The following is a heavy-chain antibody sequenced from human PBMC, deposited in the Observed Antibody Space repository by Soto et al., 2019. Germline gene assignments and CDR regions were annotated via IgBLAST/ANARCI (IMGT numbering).Heavy chain of an antibody. Sequence: GGPLRLSCTASGFTFSDYAMHWVSQAPGKGLEWVAVVSHDGRNTHYADSVKGRFTISRDSSKNTVSLEMTSLRAEDTAVYYCAKGGRQWLVTSDFNYWGQGALVTVSS. CDR3: AKGGRQWLVTSDFNY. V-gene: IGHV3-30*18. J-gene: IGHJ4*02. CDR1: GFTFSDYA. CDR2: VSHDGRNT. D-gene: IGHD6-19*01.